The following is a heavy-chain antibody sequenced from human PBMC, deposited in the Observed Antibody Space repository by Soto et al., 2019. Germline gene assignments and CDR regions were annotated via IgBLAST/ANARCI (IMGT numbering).Heavy chain of an antibody. CDR2: IIPIFGTA. CDR1: GGTFGSYA. J-gene: IGHJ3*02. D-gene: IGHD5-12*01. Sequence: SVKVSCKASGGTFGSYAISWVRQAPGQGLEWMGGIIPIFGTANYAQKFQGRVTITADESTSTAYMELSSLRSEDTAVYYCALEHRDGYNYAFDIWGQGTMVTVSS. CDR3: ALEHRDGYNYAFDI. V-gene: IGHV1-69*13.